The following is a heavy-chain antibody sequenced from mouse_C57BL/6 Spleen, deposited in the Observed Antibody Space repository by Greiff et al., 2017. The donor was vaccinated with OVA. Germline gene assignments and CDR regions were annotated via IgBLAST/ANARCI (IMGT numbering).Heavy chain of an antibody. CDR1: GYAFSSYW. CDR2: IYPGDGDT. Sequence: VQRVESGAELVKPGASVKISCKASGYAFSSYWMNWVKQRPGKGLEWIGQIYPGDGDTNYNGKFKGKATLTADKSSSTAYMQLSSLTSEDSAVYFCARGYDYHFDYWGQGTTLTVSS. J-gene: IGHJ2*01. D-gene: IGHD2-4*01. CDR3: ARGYDYHFDY. V-gene: IGHV1-80*01.